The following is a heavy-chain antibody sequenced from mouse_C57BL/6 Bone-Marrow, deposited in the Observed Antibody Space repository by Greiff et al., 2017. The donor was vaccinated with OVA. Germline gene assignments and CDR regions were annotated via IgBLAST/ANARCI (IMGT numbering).Heavy chain of an antibody. D-gene: IGHD1-1*01. CDR3: TREGITTVVAPGFAY. J-gene: IGHJ3*01. V-gene: IGHV1-5*01. Sequence: EVQLQQSGTVLARPGASVKMSCQTSGYTFTSYWMHWVKQRPGQGLEWIGAIYPGNSDTSYNQKFKGKAKLTAVTSASTAYMELSSLTNEDSAVYYCTREGITTVVAPGFAYWGQGTLVTVSA. CDR2: IYPGNSDT. CDR1: GYTFTSYW.